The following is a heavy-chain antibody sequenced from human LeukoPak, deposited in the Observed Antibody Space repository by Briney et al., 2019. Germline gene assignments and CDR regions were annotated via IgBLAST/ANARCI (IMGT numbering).Heavy chain of an antibody. D-gene: IGHD3-10*01. J-gene: IGHJ6*03. CDR3: AKALRSIYYYYMDV. Sequence: PGGSLRLSCAASGFTFSDYAMSWVRQARGKGLEWVSAISGSGGSTYYTDSVKGRFTISRDNSRSTLYLHLNSLRAEDTAVYWCAKALRSIYYYYMDVWGNGTTVTVSS. CDR1: GFTFSDYA. V-gene: IGHV3-23*01. CDR2: ISGSGGST.